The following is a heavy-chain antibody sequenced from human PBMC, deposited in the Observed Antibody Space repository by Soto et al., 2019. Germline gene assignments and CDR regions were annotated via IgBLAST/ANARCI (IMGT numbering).Heavy chain of an antibody. J-gene: IGHJ4*02. D-gene: IGHD1-26*01. V-gene: IGHV3-23*01. CDR2: ISGGGGNT. Sequence: EVQLLESGGGLVQPGGSLRLSCAASGFTFSNYAMSWVRQTPGKGLEWVSTISGGGGNTYYPDSVKGRFPISRDNSKDTVYLQMNSLRAEDTAIYYCAKERIGRGADYWGQGALVTVTS. CDR3: AKERIGRGADY. CDR1: GFTFSNYA.